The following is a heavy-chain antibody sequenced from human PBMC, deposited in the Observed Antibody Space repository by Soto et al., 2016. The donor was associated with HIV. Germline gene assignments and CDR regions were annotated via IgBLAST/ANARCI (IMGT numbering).Heavy chain of an antibody. J-gene: IGHJ4*02. Sequence: EVHLVESGGGLVQPGGSLRLSCASSGFTFSTYWMHWVRQAPGKGLVWVSRINNDGSSTTYADSVKGRFTISRDNAKNTLYLQMSSLRADDTAMYFCARGGTYDILTGYYNVGLDYWGQGTLVTVS. CDR3: ARGGTYDILTGYYNVGLDY. CDR1: GFTFSTYW. V-gene: IGHV3-74*01. D-gene: IGHD3-9*01. CDR2: INNDGSST.